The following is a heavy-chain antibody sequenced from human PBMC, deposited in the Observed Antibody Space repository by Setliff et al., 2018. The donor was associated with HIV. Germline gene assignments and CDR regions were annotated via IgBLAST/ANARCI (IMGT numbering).Heavy chain of an antibody. D-gene: IGHD7-27*01. CDR1: GGSFSGYY. CDR3: ARLGYRWGGNDY. J-gene: IGHJ4*02. CDR2: INHSGST. V-gene: IGHV4-34*01. Sequence: PSETLSLTCAVYGGSFSGYYWSWIRQPPGKGLEWIGEINHSGSTNYNPSLKSRVTISADTSKNQFSLKLSSVTAADTAVYYCARLGYRWGGNDYWGQGTLVTVSS.